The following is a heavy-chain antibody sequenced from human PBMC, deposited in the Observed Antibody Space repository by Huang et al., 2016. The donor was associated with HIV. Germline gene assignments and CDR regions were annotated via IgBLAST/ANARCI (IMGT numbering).Heavy chain of an antibody. V-gene: IGHV3-23*01. CDR3: VRWYRGTTEDWFDP. Sequence: EVQLLESGGDLVQPGGSLRLSCAASGFTFNDYAMAWVRQAPGNGLEWVAGTNKAGDSKHYADSVKGRFTISRDNSKNTLSLHMSSLGVEDTAIYYGVRWYRGTTEDWFDPWGQGTLVTVSS. CDR2: TNKAGDSK. CDR1: GFTFNDYA. D-gene: IGHD6-13*01. J-gene: IGHJ5*02.